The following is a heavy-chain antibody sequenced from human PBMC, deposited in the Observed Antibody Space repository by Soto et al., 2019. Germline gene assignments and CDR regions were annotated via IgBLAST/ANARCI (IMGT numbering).Heavy chain of an antibody. J-gene: IGHJ3*02. Sequence: EVQLVESGGGLVQPGGSLRLSCAASGFTFSSYDMHWVRQATGKGLEWVSAISTAGDTYYPGSVKGRFTISRENAKNSLYLQMNSLRAGDTAVYYCARGYDYGDYVGAFDIWGQGTMVTVSS. CDR1: GFTFSSYD. CDR2: ISTAGDT. CDR3: ARGYDYGDYVGAFDI. D-gene: IGHD4-17*01. V-gene: IGHV3-13*01.